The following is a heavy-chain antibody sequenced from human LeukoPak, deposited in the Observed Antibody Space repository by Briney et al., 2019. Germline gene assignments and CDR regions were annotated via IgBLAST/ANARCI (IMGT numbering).Heavy chain of an antibody. V-gene: IGHV5-51*01. CDR1: DYTFSAYW. D-gene: IGHD2/OR15-2a*01. J-gene: IGHJ3*02. CDR2: IYPGDSDS. CDR3: ASLRIPASGLTHAFDI. Sequence: GESLKISSRALDYTFSAYWRDWVRQMPGKGLEWMGVIYPGDSDSRYNPSFQGRVTFSADKSISTAYLQWTSLKASDNAIYYCASLRIPASGLTHAFDIWGQGTKVTVSS.